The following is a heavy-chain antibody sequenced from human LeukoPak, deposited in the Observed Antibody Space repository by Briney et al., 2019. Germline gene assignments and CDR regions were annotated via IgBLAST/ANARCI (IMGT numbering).Heavy chain of an antibody. Sequence: GGSLRLSCAASGFTFSSYAMSWVRQARGKGLEWVSAISGSGGSTYYADSVKGRFTISRDNSKNTLYLQMNSLRAEDTAVYYCAKDRKLITMISLSYWGQGTLVTVSS. CDR3: AKDRKLITMISLSY. CDR2: ISGSGGST. D-gene: IGHD3-22*01. CDR1: GFTFSSYA. J-gene: IGHJ4*02. V-gene: IGHV3-23*01.